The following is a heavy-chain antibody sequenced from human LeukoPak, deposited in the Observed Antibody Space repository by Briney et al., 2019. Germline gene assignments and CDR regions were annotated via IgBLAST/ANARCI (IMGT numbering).Heavy chain of an antibody. CDR3: ARLSGGWFDP. D-gene: IGHD3-10*01. J-gene: IGHJ5*02. V-gene: IGHV3-64*01. Sequence: PGGSLRLSCAASGFTFSSYAMHWVRQAPGKGLEYVSAISSNGGSTYYANSVKGRFTISRDNSKNTLYLQTGSLRAEDMAVYYCARLSGGWFDPWGQGTLVTVSS. CDR2: ISSNGGST. CDR1: GFTFSSYA.